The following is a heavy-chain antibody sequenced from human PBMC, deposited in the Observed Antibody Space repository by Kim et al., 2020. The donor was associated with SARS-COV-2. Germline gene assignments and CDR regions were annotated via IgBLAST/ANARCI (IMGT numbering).Heavy chain of an antibody. Sequence: GGSLRLSCAASGFTFSSYNMSWIRQAPGKGLEWVSSISSSSTYTNYADSVKGRFTISRDNAKNSLYLQMNSLRDEDTAVYYCARALVRGGYVDYWGQGTRLSVS. J-gene: IGHJ4*02. CDR2: ISSSSTYT. CDR3: ARALVRGGYVDY. D-gene: IGHD3-10*01. V-gene: IGHV3-11*03. CDR1: GFTFSSYN.